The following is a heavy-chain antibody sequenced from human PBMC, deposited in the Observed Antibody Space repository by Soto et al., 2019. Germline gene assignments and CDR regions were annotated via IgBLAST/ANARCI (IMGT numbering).Heavy chain of an antibody. J-gene: IGHJ5*02. Sequence: QLQLQESGSGLVKPSQTLSLTCAVSGGSISSGGYSWSWIRQPPGKGLEWIGYIYHSGSTYYNPSLKSRVTISVGRSKTQFSLKLSSVTAADTAVYYCARTYYDFWSGYYRWFDPWGQGTLVTVSS. V-gene: IGHV4-30-2*01. CDR2: IYHSGST. CDR1: GGSISSGGYS. D-gene: IGHD3-3*01. CDR3: ARTYYDFWSGYYRWFDP.